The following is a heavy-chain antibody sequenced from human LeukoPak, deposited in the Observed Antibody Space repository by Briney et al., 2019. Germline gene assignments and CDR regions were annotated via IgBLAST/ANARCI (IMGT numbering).Heavy chain of an antibody. J-gene: IGHJ3*02. CDR2: FDPEDGET. D-gene: IGHD2-2*01. V-gene: IGHV1-24*01. Sequence: ASVKVSFKVSGYTLTELSMHWVRQAPGKGREGMGGFDPEDGETIYAQKFQGRVTMTEDTSTDTAYMELSSLRSEDTAVYYCATAGNVVVPAALRGDAFDIWGQGTMVTVSS. CDR1: GYTLTELS. CDR3: ATAGNVVVPAALRGDAFDI.